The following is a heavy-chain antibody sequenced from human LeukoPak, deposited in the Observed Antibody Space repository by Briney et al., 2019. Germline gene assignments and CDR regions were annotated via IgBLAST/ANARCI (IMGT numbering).Heavy chain of an antibody. CDR1: GFTFSSHV. CDR2: ISYDGSNK. Sequence: PGRSLRLSCAASGFTFSSHVMHWVRQAPGRGLEWVADISYDGSNKYYADSVKGRFTISRDNSKNTLYLQMNSLRAEDTAVYYCARDPSWDLPPDYWGQGTLVTVSS. J-gene: IGHJ4*02. CDR3: ARDPSWDLPPDY. D-gene: IGHD1-26*01. V-gene: IGHV3-30*04.